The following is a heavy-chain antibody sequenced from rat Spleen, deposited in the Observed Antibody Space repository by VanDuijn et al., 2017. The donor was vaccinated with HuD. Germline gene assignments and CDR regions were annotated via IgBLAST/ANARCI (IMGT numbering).Heavy chain of an antibody. D-gene: IGHD4-3*01. Sequence: QVQLQQSGAELAKPGSSVKISCKASGYTFTSYDISWIKQTTGQGLEYIGYINTGSGGTYYNEKFKGKATLTVDKSSSTAFMQLSSLTPEDTAVYYCAREGIRGTPFDYWGQGVMVTVSS. CDR2: INTGSGGT. CDR3: AREGIRGTPFDY. J-gene: IGHJ2*01. CDR1: GYTFTSYD. V-gene: IGHV1-57*01.